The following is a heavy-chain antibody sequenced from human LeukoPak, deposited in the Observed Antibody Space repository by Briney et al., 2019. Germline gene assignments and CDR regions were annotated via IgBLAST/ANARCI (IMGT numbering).Heavy chain of an antibody. V-gene: IGHV4-59*01. CDR3: ARAYYYDTSDYYIFDH. D-gene: IGHD3-22*01. CDR1: GDSISSYY. CDR2: IYYSGST. J-gene: IGHJ4*02. Sequence: PSETLSLTCTVSGDSISSYYWSWIRQPPGKGLEWIGYIYYSGSTNYNPSLTSRVTISLDTSKSQFSLKLSSVTAADTAVYYCARAYYYDTSDYYIFDHWGQGTLVTVFS.